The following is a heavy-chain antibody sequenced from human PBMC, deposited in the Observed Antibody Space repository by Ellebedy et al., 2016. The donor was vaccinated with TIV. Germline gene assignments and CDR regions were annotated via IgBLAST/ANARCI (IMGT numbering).Heavy chain of an antibody. CDR1: GGSISSSSYC. V-gene: IGHV4-39*01. CDR2: IYYSGST. CDR3: ARGLEYSSCFNP. J-gene: IGHJ5*02. Sequence: SETLSLXCTVSGGSISSSSYCWGWIRQPPGKGLEWIGSIYYSGSTYYNPSLKSRVTISVDTSKNQFSLKLSSVTAADTAVYYCARGLEYSSCFNPWGQGTLVTVSS. D-gene: IGHD6-6*01.